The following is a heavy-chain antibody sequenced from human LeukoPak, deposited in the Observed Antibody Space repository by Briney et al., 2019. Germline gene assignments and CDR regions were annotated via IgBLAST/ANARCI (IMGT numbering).Heavy chain of an antibody. CDR3: ARSPPDYYYMDV. V-gene: IGHV1-69*05. Sequence: SVKVSCKASGGTFSSYAISWVRQAPGQGLEWMGGITPIFGTANYAQKFQGRVTITTDESTSTAYMELSSLRSEDTAVYYCARSPPDYYYMDVWGKGTTVTVSS. CDR2: ITPIFGTA. CDR1: GGTFSSYA. J-gene: IGHJ6*03.